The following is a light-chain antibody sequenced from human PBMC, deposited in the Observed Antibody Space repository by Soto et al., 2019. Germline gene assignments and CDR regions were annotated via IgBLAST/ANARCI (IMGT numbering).Light chain of an antibody. Sequence: QSALTQPPSASGSPGQSVTISCTGTSSDVGGYNYVSWYQQHPGKAPKLMIYEVSKRPSGVPDRFSGSKSGNTAALTVSVLQAEDEADYYCSSSVGTNSYVFGTGTKLTVL. V-gene: IGLV2-8*01. J-gene: IGLJ1*01. CDR1: SSDVGGYNY. CDR3: SSSVGTNSYV. CDR2: EVS.